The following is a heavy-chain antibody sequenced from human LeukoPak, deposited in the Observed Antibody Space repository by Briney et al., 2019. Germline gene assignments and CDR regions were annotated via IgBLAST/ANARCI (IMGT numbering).Heavy chain of an antibody. V-gene: IGHV3-15*01. Sequence: PGGSLRLSCAASGFTFSNAWMSWVRQAPGKGLEWVGRIKSKTDGGTTDYAAPVKGRFTISRDDSKNTLYLQMNSLKTEDTAVYYCTSGTTVTTPGDYWGQGTLVTVSS. CDR1: GFTFSNAW. CDR3: TSGTTVTTPGDY. CDR2: IKSKTDGGTT. D-gene: IGHD4-17*01. J-gene: IGHJ4*02.